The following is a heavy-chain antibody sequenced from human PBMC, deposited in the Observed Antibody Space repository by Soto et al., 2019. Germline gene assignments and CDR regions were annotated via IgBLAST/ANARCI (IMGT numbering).Heavy chain of an antibody. J-gene: IGHJ5*02. Sequence: SETLSLTCTVSGDSIGTTHSYWAWIRQSPGKGLEWIGNIHYSGSTYYMPSLRSRVTLSADTSKNQFSLRLTSVTAADTAVYYCARDQGVAAAGITWFDPWGQGSLVTVSS. D-gene: IGHD6-13*01. CDR3: ARDQGVAAAGITWFDP. CDR2: IHYSGST. V-gene: IGHV4-39*07. CDR1: GDSIGTTHSY.